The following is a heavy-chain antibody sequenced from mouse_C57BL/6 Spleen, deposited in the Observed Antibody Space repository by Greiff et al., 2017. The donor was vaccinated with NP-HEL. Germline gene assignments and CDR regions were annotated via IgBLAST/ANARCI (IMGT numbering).Heavy chain of an antibody. CDR3: ARGTTVVASRDYFDY. V-gene: IGHV14-3*01. CDR1: GFNIKNTY. J-gene: IGHJ2*01. D-gene: IGHD1-1*01. Sequence: VQLQQSVAELVRPGASVKLSCTASGFNIKNTYMHWVKQRPEQGLEWIGRIDPANGNTKYAPKFQGKATITADTSSNTAYLQLSSLTSEDTAIYYCARGTTVVASRDYFDYWGQGTTLTVSS. CDR2: IDPANGNT.